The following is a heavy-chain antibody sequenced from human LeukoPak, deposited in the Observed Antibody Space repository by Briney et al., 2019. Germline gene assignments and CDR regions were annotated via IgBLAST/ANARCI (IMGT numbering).Heavy chain of an antibody. V-gene: IGHV4-30-2*01. J-gene: IGHJ4*02. Sequence: SETLSLTRAVSGGSISSGGYSWSWIRQPPGKGLEWIGYIYHSGSTYYNPSLKSRVTISVDRSKNQFSLKLSSVTAADTAVYYCARERPLGFFDYWGQGTLVTVSS. CDR2: IYHSGST. D-gene: IGHD1-14*01. CDR1: GGSISSGGYS. CDR3: ARERPLGFFDY.